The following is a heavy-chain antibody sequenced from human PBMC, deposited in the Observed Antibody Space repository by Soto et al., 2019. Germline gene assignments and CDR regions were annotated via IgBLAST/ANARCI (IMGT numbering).Heavy chain of an antibody. D-gene: IGHD2-2*01. Sequence: LRLSCAASGFTFSSYSMNWVRQAPGKGLEWVSSISSSSYIYYADSVKGRFTISRDNAKNSLYLQMNSLRAEDTAVYYCARDRGVRVVVVPPDYWGQGTLVTVSS. CDR1: GFTFSSYS. CDR3: ARDRGVRVVVVPPDY. CDR2: ISSSSYI. J-gene: IGHJ4*02. V-gene: IGHV3-21*01.